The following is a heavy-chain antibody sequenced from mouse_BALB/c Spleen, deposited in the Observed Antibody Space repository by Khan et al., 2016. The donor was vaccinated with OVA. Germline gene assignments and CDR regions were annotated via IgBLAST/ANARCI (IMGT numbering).Heavy chain of an antibody. CDR3: ARGGGGDRFLY. CDR2: ISTYYGDV. V-gene: IGHV1S137*01. J-gene: IGHJ3*01. CDR1: GYKFTDFT. Sequence: VQLQQSGAELVRPGVSVKISCKGSGYKFTDFTMHWVKQSHAMSLEWIGVISTYYGDVNYNQKFKDKATMTVDKSSNTAYMDLARLTSEDSAILYCARGGGGDRFLYWGQGTLVTVSA.